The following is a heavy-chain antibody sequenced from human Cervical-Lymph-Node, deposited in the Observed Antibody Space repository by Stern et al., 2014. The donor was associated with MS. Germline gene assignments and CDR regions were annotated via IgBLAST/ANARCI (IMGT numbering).Heavy chain of an antibody. CDR3: ARGNYDFWSGGSDIYFDP. CDR1: QYTFTGYY. CDR2: MNPHCGCT. V-gene: IGHV1-2*02. D-gene: IGHD3-3*01. J-gene: IGHJ5*02. Sequence: DQLVESGAEVRNPGASVKDSCKASQYTFTGYYVHWVRQVTGQGLEWMGWMNPHCGCTTFAQEFEGRVTMTWDTSCNPVYMEIATLISDDTAVYYCARGNYDFWSGGSDIYFDPWGQGTLFIFSS.